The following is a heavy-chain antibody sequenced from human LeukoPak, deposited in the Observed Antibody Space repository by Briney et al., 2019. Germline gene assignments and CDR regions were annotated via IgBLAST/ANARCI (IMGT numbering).Heavy chain of an antibody. J-gene: IGHJ4*02. CDR3: AKDGGAARYYFDY. CDR1: GFTFSSYG. V-gene: IGHV3-30*18. Sequence: GRSLRLSCAASGFTFSSYGMHWVRQAPGKGLEWVAVISYDGSNKYYADSVKGRFTISRDNSKNTLYLQMNSLRAEDTAVYYCAKDGGAARYYFDYWGQGTLVTVSS. CDR2: ISYDGSNK. D-gene: IGHD3-16*01.